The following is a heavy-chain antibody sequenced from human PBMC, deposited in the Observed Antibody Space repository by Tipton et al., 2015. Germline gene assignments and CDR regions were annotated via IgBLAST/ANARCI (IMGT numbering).Heavy chain of an antibody. CDR1: SGSIISSSYS. J-gene: IGHJ3*02. CDR3: ARPRGPMIREAFDI. CDR2: IYYSGTT. Sequence: TLFLTCTVSSGSIISSSYSWGWIRQPPGKGLEWIGSIYYSGTTYYNPSLKSRVTISVDTSKNQFSLNLSSLTAADTAIYYCARPRGPMIREAFDIWGQGTMVTDSS. V-gene: IGHV4-39*01. D-gene: IGHD3-10*01.